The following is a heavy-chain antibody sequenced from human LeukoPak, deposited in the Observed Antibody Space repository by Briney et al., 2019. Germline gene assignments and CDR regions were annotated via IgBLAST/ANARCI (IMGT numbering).Heavy chain of an antibody. J-gene: IGHJ6*03. CDR1: GFTFSSYA. Sequence: GGSLRLSCAASGFTFSSYAMSWVRQAPGKGLEWVSAISGSGGSTYYADSVKGRFTISRDNSKNTLYLQMNSLRAEDTAVYYYSTPPGSIPSYYYYYMDVWGKGTTVTVSS. CDR2: ISGSGGST. D-gene: IGHD2-2*01. V-gene: IGHV3-23*01. CDR3: STPPGSIPSYYYYYMDV.